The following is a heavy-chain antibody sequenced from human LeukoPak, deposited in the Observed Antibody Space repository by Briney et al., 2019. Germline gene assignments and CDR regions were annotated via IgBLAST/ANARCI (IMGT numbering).Heavy chain of an antibody. CDR3: ARIDSSGYFLFDY. CDR2: MNPNSGNT. V-gene: IGHV1-8*03. Sequence: ASVKVSCKASGYTFTSYDINWVRQATGQGLEWMGWMNPNSGNTGYAQKFQGRVTITRNTSTSTAYMELSSLRSEDTAVYYCARIDSSGYFLFDYWGQGTLVTVSS. D-gene: IGHD3-22*01. CDR1: GYTFTSYD. J-gene: IGHJ4*02.